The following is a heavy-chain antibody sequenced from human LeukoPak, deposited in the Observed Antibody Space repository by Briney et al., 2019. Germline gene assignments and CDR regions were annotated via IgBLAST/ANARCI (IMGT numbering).Heavy chain of an antibody. J-gene: IGHJ3*02. V-gene: IGHV3-21*01. CDR1: GFTVSSNN. D-gene: IGHD2/OR15-2a*01. CDR3: ARVGNRGHDAFDI. CDR2: ISSSSSYI. Sequence: PGGSLRLSCAASGFTVSSNNMTWVRQAPGKGLEWVSSISSSSSYIYYADSAKGRFTISRDNAKNSLYLQMNSLRAEDTAVYYCARVGNRGHDAFDIWGQGTMVTVSS.